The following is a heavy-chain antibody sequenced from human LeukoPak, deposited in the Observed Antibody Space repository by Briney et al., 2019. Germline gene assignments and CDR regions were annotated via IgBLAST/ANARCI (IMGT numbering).Heavy chain of an antibody. D-gene: IGHD4-11*01. CDR3: ARGGTVTLEDFDY. CDR2: IYTSGCT. CDR1: GGSISSYY. J-gene: IGHJ4*02. Sequence: PSETLSLTCTVSGGSISSYYWSWIRQPAGKGLEWIGRIYTSGCTNYNPSLKSRVTISVDKSKNQFSLKLSSVTAADTAVYYCARGGTVTLEDFDYWGQGTLVTVSS. V-gene: IGHV4-4*07.